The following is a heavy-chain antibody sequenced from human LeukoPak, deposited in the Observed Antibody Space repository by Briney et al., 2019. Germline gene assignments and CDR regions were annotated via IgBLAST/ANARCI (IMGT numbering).Heavy chain of an antibody. CDR2: ISGNGGST. D-gene: IGHD4-17*01. V-gene: IGHV3-23*01. Sequence: GGSLRLSCAASGFTFSSYAMSWVRQAPGKGLEWVSAISGNGGSTQYADFVQGRFAISRDNSKNTLYLQMNSLRAEDTAVYFCAKDPNGDYIGTFDIWGQGTMVTVSS. CDR3: AKDPNGDYIGTFDI. J-gene: IGHJ3*02. CDR1: GFTFSSYA.